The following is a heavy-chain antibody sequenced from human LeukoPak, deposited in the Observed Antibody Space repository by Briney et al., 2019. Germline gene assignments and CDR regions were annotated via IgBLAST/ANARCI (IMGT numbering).Heavy chain of an antibody. Sequence: SVNVSCKASGGTFSSYAISWVRQAPGQGLEWMGGIIPIFGTANYAQKFQGRVTITADESTSTAYMELSSLRSEDTAVYYCARDEGYGGKFDYWGQGTLVTVSS. J-gene: IGHJ4*02. CDR3: ARDEGYGGKFDY. D-gene: IGHD4-23*01. CDR1: GGTFSSYA. CDR2: IIPIFGTA. V-gene: IGHV1-69*13.